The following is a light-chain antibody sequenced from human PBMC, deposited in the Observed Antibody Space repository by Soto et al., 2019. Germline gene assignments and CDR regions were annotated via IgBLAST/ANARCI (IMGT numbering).Light chain of an antibody. J-gene: IGKJ1*01. V-gene: IGKV1-17*01. CDR1: QVITND. Sequence: DIPMTQSPSSLSASIGDRVTITCRSSQVITNDLGWYQQKPGKAPKRLIYAASTLQSGVPSRFSGSGSGTEFTLTISSLQPEDFATYYCLQHNTYPWTFGQGTKVDIK. CDR2: AAS. CDR3: LQHNTYPWT.